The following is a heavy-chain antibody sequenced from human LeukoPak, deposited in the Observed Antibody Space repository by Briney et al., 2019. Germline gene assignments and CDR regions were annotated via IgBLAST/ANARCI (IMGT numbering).Heavy chain of an antibody. V-gene: IGHV3-21*06. CDR1: GFTFSSYN. CDR3: ARDYWGHGYKILDY. Sequence: GGSLRLSCAASGFTFSSYNMNWVRQAPGKGLEWVSPISSSSTYIYYADSAKGRFTISRDNAKNSLYLQMDSLRAEDTAVYYCARDYWGHGYKILDYWGQGTLVTVSS. D-gene: IGHD5-24*01. J-gene: IGHJ4*02. CDR2: ISSSSTYI.